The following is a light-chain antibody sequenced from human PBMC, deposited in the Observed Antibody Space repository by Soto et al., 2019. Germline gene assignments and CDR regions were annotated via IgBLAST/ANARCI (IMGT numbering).Light chain of an antibody. CDR3: SSYAGSDNYVL. CDR2: EVT. CDR1: SSDVGAYNF. Sequence: QSALTQPASVSGSPGQSITISCTGTSSDVGAYNFVSWHQQHPGKAPKLMIYEVTKRPSGVPDRFSGSKSGNTASLTVSGLQAEDEADYYCSSYAGSDNYVLFGGGTKVTVL. J-gene: IGLJ2*01. V-gene: IGLV2-8*01.